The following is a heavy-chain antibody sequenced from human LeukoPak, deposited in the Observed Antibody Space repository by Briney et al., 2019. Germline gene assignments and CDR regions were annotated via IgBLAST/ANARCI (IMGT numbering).Heavy chain of an antibody. J-gene: IGHJ5*02. CDR3: ARSEILYIAWFDP. V-gene: IGHV3-11*01. CDR1: GFTFSDYY. Sequence: GGSLRLSCAASGFTFSDYYMSWIRQAPGKGLEWVSYISSSGSTIYYADSVKGRFTIFRDNAKNSLYLQMNSLRAEDTAVYYCARSEILYIAWFDPWGQGTLVTVSS. CDR2: ISSSGSTI. D-gene: IGHD2-15*01.